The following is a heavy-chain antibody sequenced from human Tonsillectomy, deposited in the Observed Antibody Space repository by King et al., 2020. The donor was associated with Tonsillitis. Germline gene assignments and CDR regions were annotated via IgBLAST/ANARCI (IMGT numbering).Heavy chain of an antibody. CDR1: GFTFSSYW. J-gene: IGHJ3*02. D-gene: IGHD3-22*01. CDR2: IKKDASEE. Sequence: VQLVESGGGLVQPGGSLRLSCAASGFTFSSYWMTWVRQAPGKGRDWVANIKKDASEEYYVDSVKGRFSISRDNAKSSLYLQMNSLRAEDTAVYYCARYYDGSGPDDAFDIWGQGTMVTVSS. CDR3: ARYYDGSGPDDAFDI. V-gene: IGHV3-7*03.